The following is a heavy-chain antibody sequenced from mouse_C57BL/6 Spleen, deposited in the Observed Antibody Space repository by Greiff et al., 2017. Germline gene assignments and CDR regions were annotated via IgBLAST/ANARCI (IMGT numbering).Heavy chain of an antibody. Sequence: VQLQQPGAELVRPGTSVKLSCKASGYTFTSYWMHWVKQRPGQGLEWIGVIDPSDSYTNYNQKFKGKATLTVDTSSSTAYMQLSSLTSEDSAVDYCARSGGNYEGSWFAYWGQGTLVTVSA. CDR2: IDPSDSYT. J-gene: IGHJ3*01. CDR1: GYTFTSYW. D-gene: IGHD2-1*01. V-gene: IGHV1-59*01. CDR3: ARSGGNYEGSWFAY.